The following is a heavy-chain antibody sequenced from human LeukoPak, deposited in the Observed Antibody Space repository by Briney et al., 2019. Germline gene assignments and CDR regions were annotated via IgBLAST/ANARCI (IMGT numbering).Heavy chain of an antibody. J-gene: IGHJ6*03. CDR2: IYTSGST. Sequence: SETLSLTCAVYGGSLNGYYWSWIRQPAGKGLEWIGRIYTSGSTNYNPSLKSRVTISVDTSKNQFSLKLSSVTAADTAVYYCARCRYCSSTSCYTRPYYMDVWGKGTTVTVSS. CDR3: ARCRYCSSTSCYTRPYYMDV. V-gene: IGHV4-59*10. D-gene: IGHD2-2*02. CDR1: GGSLNGYY.